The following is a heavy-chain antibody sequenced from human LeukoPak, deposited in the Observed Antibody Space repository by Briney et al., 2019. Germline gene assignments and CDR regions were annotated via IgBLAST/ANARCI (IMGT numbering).Heavy chain of an antibody. J-gene: IGHJ6*03. V-gene: IGHV3-20*01. CDR1: GFTFDDYD. Sequence: GGSLRLSCAASGFTFDDYDMSWVRQAPGKGLEWVSGINRNGGSTGYADSVKGRFTISRDNPKNSLYLQMNSLRADDTALYHCARGSWVYYMDVWGEGTTVTVSS. CDR3: ARGSWVYYMDV. CDR2: INRNGGST. D-gene: IGHD6-13*01.